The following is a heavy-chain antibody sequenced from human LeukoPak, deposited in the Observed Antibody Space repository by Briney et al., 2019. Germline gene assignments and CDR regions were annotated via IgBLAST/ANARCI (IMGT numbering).Heavy chain of an antibody. CDR1: GITFSSYW. V-gene: IGHV3-74*01. CDR2: INSDGSST. CDR3: ARDRSGDYPHDAFDI. Sequence: VSLRLSCAASGITFSSYWMYWVRQAPGKGLVCVSRINSDGSSTSYADSVKGRFTISRDNAKNTLYLQMNSLRAEDTAVYYCARDRSGDYPHDAFDIWGQGTMVTVSS. J-gene: IGHJ3*02. D-gene: IGHD4-17*01.